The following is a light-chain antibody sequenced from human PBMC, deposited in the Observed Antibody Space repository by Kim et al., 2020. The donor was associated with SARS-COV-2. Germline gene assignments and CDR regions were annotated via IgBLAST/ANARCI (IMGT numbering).Light chain of an antibody. V-gene: IGLV1-44*01. J-gene: IGLJ3*02. CDR1: SSNIGSNT. CDR2: SNN. CDR3: AAWDDSLNGV. Sequence: PGQTVTITCSGSSSNIGSNTVNWYQQLPGTAPKLLIYSNNPRPSGVPDRFSGSKSGTSASLAISGLQSEDEADYYCAAWDDSLNGVFGGGTKLTVL.